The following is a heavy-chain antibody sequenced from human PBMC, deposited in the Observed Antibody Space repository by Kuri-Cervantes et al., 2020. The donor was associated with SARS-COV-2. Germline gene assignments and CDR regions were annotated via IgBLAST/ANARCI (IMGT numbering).Heavy chain of an antibody. CDR2: IGPSGTTK. CDR3: AKAPPTYYFDY. V-gene: IGHV3-11*01. Sequence: GESLKISCTASGFIFSDYYMTWIRQAPGKGLEWVSNIGPSGTTKYYADSVKGRFTISRDNSKNTLYLQMNSLRAEDTAVYYCAKAPPTYYFDYWGQGTLVTVSS. J-gene: IGHJ4*02. CDR1: GFIFSDYY.